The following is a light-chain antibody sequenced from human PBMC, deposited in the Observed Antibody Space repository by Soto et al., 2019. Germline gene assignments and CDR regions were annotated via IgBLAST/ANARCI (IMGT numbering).Light chain of an antibody. CDR3: QQRSNWPLT. V-gene: IGKV3-11*01. Sequence: EIVLTQSPATQSLSPGERATLSCRASQSVSSYLAWYQQKPGQAPRLLIYDASSRATGIPARFSGSGSGTDSTLTISSLEPEDFAVYYCQQRSNWPLTFGGGTKVEIK. CDR1: QSVSSY. CDR2: DAS. J-gene: IGKJ4*01.